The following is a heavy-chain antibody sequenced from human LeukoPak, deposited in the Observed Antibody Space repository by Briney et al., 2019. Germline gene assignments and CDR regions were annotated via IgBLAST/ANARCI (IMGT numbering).Heavy chain of an antibody. CDR2: IKQDGSEK. CDR1: GFTFSSYW. D-gene: IGHD3-16*02. Sequence: PGESLRLSCAASGFTFSSYWMSWVRQAPGKGLEWVANIKQDGSEKYYVDSVKGRFTISRDNAKNSLYLQMISLRAKDTAVYCCARVGGRYSPLGYWGQGTLVTVSS. V-gene: IGHV3-7*01. CDR3: ARVGGRYSPLGY. J-gene: IGHJ4*02.